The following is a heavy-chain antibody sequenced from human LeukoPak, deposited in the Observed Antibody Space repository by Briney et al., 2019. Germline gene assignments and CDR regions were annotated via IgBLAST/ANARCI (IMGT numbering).Heavy chain of an antibody. D-gene: IGHD3-22*01. CDR2: IYYSGSA. J-gene: IGHJ3*02. CDR3: ASTYYHDSSVYSSFYAFDM. CDR1: GGSISSSSYY. Sequence: PSETLSLTCTVSGGSISSSSYYWSWIRQPPGKGLEWIGYIYYSGSANYNPSLRSRVTISVDTSQNQFSLRLSSVTAADTAVYYCASTYYHDSSVYSSFYAFDMWGQGTKVTVSP. V-gene: IGHV4-61*01.